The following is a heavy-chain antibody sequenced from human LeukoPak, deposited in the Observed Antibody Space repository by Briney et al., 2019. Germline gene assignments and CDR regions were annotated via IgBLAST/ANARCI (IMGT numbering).Heavy chain of an antibody. CDR2: IYYSGST. Sequence: SETLSLTCTVSGGSISSSSYYWGWIRQPPGKGLEWIGSIYYSGSTYYNPSLKSRVTISVDTSKNQFSLKLSSVTAADTAVYYCARLGAVAGTFYWGQGTLVTVSS. J-gene: IGHJ4*02. V-gene: IGHV4-39*01. CDR3: ARLGAVAGTFY. CDR1: GGSISSSSYY. D-gene: IGHD6-19*01.